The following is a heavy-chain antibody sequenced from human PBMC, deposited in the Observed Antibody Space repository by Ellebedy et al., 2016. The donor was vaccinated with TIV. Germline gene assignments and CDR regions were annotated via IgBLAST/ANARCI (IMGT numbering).Heavy chain of an antibody. V-gene: IGHV3-74*01. CDR3: ARDPVSEWFGEATLDY. Sequence: GESLKISCAASGFSFSSYWMHWVRQAPGKGLVWVSRIKSDGVSTSYADSVKGRFTISRDNAKNTLYLQMNSLRAEDTAVYYCARDPVSEWFGEATLDYWGQGTLVTVSS. D-gene: IGHD3-10*01. J-gene: IGHJ4*02. CDR1: GFSFSSYW. CDR2: IKSDGVST.